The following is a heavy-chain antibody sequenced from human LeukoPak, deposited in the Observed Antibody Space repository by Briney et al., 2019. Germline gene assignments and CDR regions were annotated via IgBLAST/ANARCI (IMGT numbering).Heavy chain of an antibody. Sequence: SETLSLTCAVYGGSFSGYYWSWIRQPPGKGLEWIGEINHSGSTNYNPSLKSRVTISVDTSKNQFSLKLSSVTAADTAVYYCARQTRRWLQLPFDYWGQGTLVTVSS. CDR3: ARQTRRWLQLPFDY. CDR2: INHSGST. D-gene: IGHD5-24*01. J-gene: IGHJ4*02. CDR1: GGSFSGYY. V-gene: IGHV4-34*01.